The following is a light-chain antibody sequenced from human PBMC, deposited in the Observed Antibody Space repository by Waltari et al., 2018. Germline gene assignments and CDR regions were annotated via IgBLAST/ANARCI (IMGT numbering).Light chain of an antibody. CDR2: VAS. V-gene: IGKV3-20*01. CDR1: QSVSSTY. Sequence: EIVLTQSPGTLSLSPGERATLSCRASQSVSSTYLAWYQPKPGQAPRLLLYVASRRATGVPDRFSGSGSGPDFTLTISRLEPEDFAVYYCQYYGGSYSFGQGTKLEIK. J-gene: IGKJ2*01. CDR3: QYYGGSYS.